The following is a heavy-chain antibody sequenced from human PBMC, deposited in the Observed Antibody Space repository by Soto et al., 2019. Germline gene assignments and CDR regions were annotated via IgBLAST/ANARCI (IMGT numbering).Heavy chain of an antibody. CDR2: INHSGST. Sequence: SETLSLTCAVYGGSFSGYYWSWIRQPPGKGLEWIGEINHSGSTNYNPSLKSRVTISVDTSKNQFSLKLSSVTAADTAVYYCAAEQGGYYYGTFDYWGQGTLVTVSS. D-gene: IGHD3-22*01. CDR1: GGSFSGYY. V-gene: IGHV4-34*01. J-gene: IGHJ4*02. CDR3: AAEQGGYYYGTFDY.